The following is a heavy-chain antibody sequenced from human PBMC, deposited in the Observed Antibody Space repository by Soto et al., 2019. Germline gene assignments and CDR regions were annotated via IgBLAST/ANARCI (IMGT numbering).Heavy chain of an antibody. CDR1: GFTFSSYA. Sequence: GGSLRLSCAASGFTFSSYAMHWVRQAPGKGLEWVAVISYDGSNKYYADSVRGRFTISRDNSKNTLYLQMNSLRAEDTAVYYCARDSTGTTDYWGQGTLVTVSS. CDR3: ARDSTGTTDY. J-gene: IGHJ4*02. CDR2: ISYDGSNK. V-gene: IGHV3-30-3*01. D-gene: IGHD1-7*01.